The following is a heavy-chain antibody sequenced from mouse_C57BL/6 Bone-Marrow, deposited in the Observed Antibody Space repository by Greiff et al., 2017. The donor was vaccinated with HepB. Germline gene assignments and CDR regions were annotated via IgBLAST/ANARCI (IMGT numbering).Heavy chain of an antibody. CDR3: ARRANFPLASLPYYFDY. CDR1: GYTFTSYW. J-gene: IGHJ2*01. Sequence: QVQLQQPGAELVKPGASVKLSCKASGYTFTSYWMHWVKQRPGRGLEWIGRIDPNSGGTKYNEKFKSKATLTVDKPSSTAYMQLSSLTSEDSAVYYCARRANFPLASLPYYFDYWGQGTTLTVSS. CDR2: IDPNSGGT. V-gene: IGHV1-72*01. D-gene: IGHD5-5*01.